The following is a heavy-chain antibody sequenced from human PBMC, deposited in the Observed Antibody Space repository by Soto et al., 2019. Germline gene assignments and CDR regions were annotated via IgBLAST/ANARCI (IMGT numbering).Heavy chain of an antibody. CDR1: EYTFTGYY. D-gene: IGHD6-6*01. Sequence: QVQLVQSGAEVKKPGASVKVSCKASEYTFTGYYLHWVRQAPGQGLEWMGWINPNSGATTYAQKFQGRVTMTRDTSMSTAYMELTGLRSDDTAVYYGATVLIPPRLYSTSSGLICYFGMDVWGQGTTVTVSS. CDR3: ATVLIPPRLYSTSSGLICYFGMDV. V-gene: IGHV1-2*02. J-gene: IGHJ6*02. CDR2: INPNSGAT.